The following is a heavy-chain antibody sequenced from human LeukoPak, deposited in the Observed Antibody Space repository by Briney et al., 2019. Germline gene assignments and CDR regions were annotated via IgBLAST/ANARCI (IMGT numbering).Heavy chain of an antibody. CDR2: ISSSSSYI. J-gene: IGHJ5*02. CDR3: ARDPVGSPFDP. Sequence: GGSLRLSCAASGFTFSSYGMSWVRQAPGKGLEWVSAISSSSSYIYYADSVKGRFTISRDNAKNSLYLQMNSLRAEDTAVYYCARDPVGSPFDPWGQGTLVTVSS. CDR1: GFTFSSYG. D-gene: IGHD1-26*01. V-gene: IGHV3-21*01.